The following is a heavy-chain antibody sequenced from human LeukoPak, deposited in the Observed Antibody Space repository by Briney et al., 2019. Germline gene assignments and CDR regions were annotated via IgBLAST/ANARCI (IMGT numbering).Heavy chain of an antibody. Sequence: SGGSLRLSCAASGFTFSSYSMNWVRQAPGKGLEWVSSISSSSTYTYYADSVKGRFTISRDNAKNSLYLQMNSLRAEDTAVYYCASGDRGAQSPIDYWGQGTLVTVSS. CDR3: ASGDRGAQSPIDY. CDR1: GFTFSSYS. J-gene: IGHJ4*02. CDR2: ISSSSTYT. D-gene: IGHD3-10*01. V-gene: IGHV3-21*01.